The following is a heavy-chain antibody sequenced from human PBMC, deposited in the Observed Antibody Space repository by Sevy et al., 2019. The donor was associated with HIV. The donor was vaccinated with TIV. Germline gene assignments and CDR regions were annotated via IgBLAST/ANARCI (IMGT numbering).Heavy chain of an antibody. V-gene: IGHV3-30*18. D-gene: IGHD3-3*01. CDR2: ISYDGSSK. CDR3: AKESGSYYDFWSGHDAFDI. J-gene: IGHJ3*02. CDR1: GFNFSSYG. Sequence: GGSLRLSCAASGFNFSSYGMHWVRQAPGKGLEWVAVISYDGSSKYYAESVKGRFTISRDNSKNTLYLQISSLRDEDTAVYYCAKESGSYYDFWSGHDAFDIWGQGTMVTVSS.